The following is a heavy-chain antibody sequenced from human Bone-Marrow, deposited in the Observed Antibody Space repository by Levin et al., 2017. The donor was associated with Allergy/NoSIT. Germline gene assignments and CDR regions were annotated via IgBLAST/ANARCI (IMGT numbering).Heavy chain of an antibody. CDR3: ARMDGYSVDY. V-gene: IGHV4-31*03. J-gene: IGHJ4*02. CDR2: ISYRGST. Sequence: KPSETLSLTCTVSGGSISSAGYHWTWIRQYPGKGLEWIVYISYRGSTYFNPSLKSRLTMSIDTSEQHFSLNLTSVSAADTAIYYCARMDGYSVDYWGQGALVTVSS. CDR1: GGSISSAGYH. D-gene: IGHD3/OR15-3a*01.